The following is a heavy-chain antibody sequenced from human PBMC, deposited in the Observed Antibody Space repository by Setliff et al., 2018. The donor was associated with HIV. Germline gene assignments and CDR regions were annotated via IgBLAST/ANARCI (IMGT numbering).Heavy chain of an antibody. V-gene: IGHV1-69*13. Sequence: SVKVSCKASGGTFSSYAISWVRQAPGQGLEWMGGIIPIFGTANYAQKFQGRVTITADESTSTAYMELSSLRSEDTAAYYCARSPVVAAAGMGPDYWGQGTLVTVSS. CDR1: GGTFSSYA. CDR2: IIPIFGTA. J-gene: IGHJ4*02. D-gene: IGHD6-13*01. CDR3: ARSPVVAAAGMGPDY.